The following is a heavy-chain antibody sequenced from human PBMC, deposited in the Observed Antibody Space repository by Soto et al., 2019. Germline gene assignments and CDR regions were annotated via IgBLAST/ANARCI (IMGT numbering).Heavy chain of an antibody. Sequence: QVQLVESGGGLVKPGGSLRLSCAVSGFTFSDYYMTWIRQAPGQGLEWVSYISSSTSHTNYADSVKGRFTISRDNAKNSLFLPMNSLRAEDTAVYYWARGRGAAADYFDFWGQGTLVTVSS. CDR2: ISSSTSHT. CDR3: ARGRGAAADYFDF. V-gene: IGHV3-11*05. D-gene: IGHD6-13*01. CDR1: GFTFSDYY. J-gene: IGHJ4*02.